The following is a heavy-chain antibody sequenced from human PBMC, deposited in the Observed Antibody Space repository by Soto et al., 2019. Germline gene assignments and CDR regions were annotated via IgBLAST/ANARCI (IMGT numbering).Heavy chain of an antibody. CDR3: ARSVFP. CDR1: GGYISSGGSY. Sequence: QVQPQESGPGLVRPSQTLSLTWTVSGGYISSGGSYWSWIRQHPGKGLEWIGYIYYSGNTYYNPSLKSRVTISVDTSKNQFSLKLTSVTAADTAVYYCARSVFPWGQGTLVTVSS. V-gene: IGHV4-31*02. CDR2: IYYSGNT. J-gene: IGHJ5*02.